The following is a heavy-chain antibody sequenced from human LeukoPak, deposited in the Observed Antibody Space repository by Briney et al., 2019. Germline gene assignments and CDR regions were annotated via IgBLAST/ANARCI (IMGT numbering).Heavy chain of an antibody. CDR1: GGSISSSSYY. CDR3: ARGITIFGVVIPTYGMDV. D-gene: IGHD3-3*01. V-gene: IGHV4-61*05. J-gene: IGHJ6*02. CDR2: IYYSGST. Sequence: PSETLSLTCTVSGGSISSSSYYWGWIRQPPGKGLEWIGYIYYSGSTNYNPSLKSRVTISVDTSKNQLSLKLSSVTAADTAVYYCARGITIFGVVIPTYGMDVWGQGTTVTVSS.